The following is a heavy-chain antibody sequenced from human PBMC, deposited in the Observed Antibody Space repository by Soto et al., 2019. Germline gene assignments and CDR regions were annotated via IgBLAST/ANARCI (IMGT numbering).Heavy chain of an antibody. CDR3: ACELMVYAELDY. D-gene: IGHD2-8*01. J-gene: IGHJ4*02. CDR2: ISYDGSNK. Sequence: QVQLVESGGGVVQPGRSLRLSCAASGFTFSSYGMHWVRQAPGKGLEWVAVISYDGSNKYYADSVKGRFTISRDNSKNTLYLQMNSLRAEDTAVYYCACELMVYAELDYWGQGTLVTVSS. CDR1: GFTFSSYG. V-gene: IGHV3-30*03.